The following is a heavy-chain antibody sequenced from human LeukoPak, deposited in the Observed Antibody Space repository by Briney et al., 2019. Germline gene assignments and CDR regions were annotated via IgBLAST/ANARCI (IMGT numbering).Heavy chain of an antibody. Sequence: SQTLSLTCNVSGVSVSDGRYYWTWIRQHPGKGLEWIGYKYYSGSAKYNPSLKSRLTISIDTSKNQFSLQLSSVTAADTATYYCATPYCSSVSCLDVFNMWGQGTRVTVSS. CDR3: ATPYCSSVSCLDVFNM. V-gene: IGHV4-31*03. CDR2: KYYSGSA. D-gene: IGHD2-2*01. J-gene: IGHJ3*02. CDR1: GVSVSDGRYY.